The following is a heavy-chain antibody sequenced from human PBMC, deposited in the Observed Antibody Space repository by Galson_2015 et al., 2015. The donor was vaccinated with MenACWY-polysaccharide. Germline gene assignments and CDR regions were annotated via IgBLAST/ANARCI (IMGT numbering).Heavy chain of an antibody. CDR3: ARVRYSTGKYQFDY. J-gene: IGHJ4*02. D-gene: IGHD2-2*01. CDR1: GFTFSNYW. CDR2: INEDGSGE. V-gene: IGHV3-7*03. Sequence: SLRLSCAASGFTFSNYWMSWVRQAPGKGLEWVANINEDGSGEVYVASVKGRFTISRDNSKNTLSLQMNSLRAEDTAVYYCARVRYSTGKYQFDYWGQGTLVAVSS.